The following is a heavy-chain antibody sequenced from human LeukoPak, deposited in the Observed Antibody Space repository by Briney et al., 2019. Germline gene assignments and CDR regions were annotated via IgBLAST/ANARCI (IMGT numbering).Heavy chain of an antibody. Sequence: SETLSLTCNVSGGSISIGSYYWGWIRQPPGKGLEWLGSIYYSGSTHYNPSLKSRVTISVDTSKNQFSLKLSSVTAADTAVYYCARYTRRSSGYYSAVYDAFDIWGQGTMVTVAS. CDR1: GGSISIGSYY. D-gene: IGHD3-22*01. CDR2: IYYSGST. CDR3: ARYTRRSSGYYSAVYDAFDI. J-gene: IGHJ3*02. V-gene: IGHV4-39*01.